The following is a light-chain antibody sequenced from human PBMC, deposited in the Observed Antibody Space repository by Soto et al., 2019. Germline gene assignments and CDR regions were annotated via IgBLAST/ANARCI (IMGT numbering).Light chain of an antibody. Sequence: EIVMTNSPATLSVSRWEIATLSCRASQSVSSNLAWYQHKPGQAPRLLISGASTRATGIPARFSGSGSGTEFTLTISNLQSEDFAVHYCQQYNNWPITFGQGTRLEIK. CDR1: QSVSSN. CDR3: QQYNNWPIT. J-gene: IGKJ5*01. V-gene: IGKV3-15*01. CDR2: GAS.